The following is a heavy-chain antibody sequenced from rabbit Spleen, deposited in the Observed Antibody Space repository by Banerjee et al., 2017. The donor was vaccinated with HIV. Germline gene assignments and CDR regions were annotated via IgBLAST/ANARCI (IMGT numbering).Heavy chain of an antibody. CDR3: ARDTGSSFSSYGMDL. V-gene: IGHV1S40*01. Sequence: QSLEESGGDLVKPGASLTLTCTASGFSFSSSDYMCWVRQAPGKGLEWIACIYTGSGSTYYASWAKGRFTVSKAASTTVTLQMTSLTVADTATYFCARDTGSSFSSYGMDLWGPGTLVTVS. D-gene: IGHD8-1*01. CDR2: IYTGSGST. CDR1: GFSFSSSDY. J-gene: IGHJ6*01.